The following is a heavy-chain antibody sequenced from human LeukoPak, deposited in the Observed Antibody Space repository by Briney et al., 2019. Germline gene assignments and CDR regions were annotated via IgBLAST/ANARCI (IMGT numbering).Heavy chain of an antibody. J-gene: IGHJ4*02. Sequence: GGSLRLSYAASGFTFSNYEMNWVRQAPGKGLEWVSYISTRATTIYYTDSVKGRFTISRDNANNSLSLQMNSLRAEDAAVSYCARGWYSSGRSFDYCGQGTLVTVSS. V-gene: IGHV3-48*03. D-gene: IGHD6-19*01. CDR3: ARGWYSSGRSFDY. CDR2: ISTRATTI. CDR1: GFTFSNYE.